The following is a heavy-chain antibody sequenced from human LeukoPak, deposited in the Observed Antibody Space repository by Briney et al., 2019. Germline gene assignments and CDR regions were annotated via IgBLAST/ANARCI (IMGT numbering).Heavy chain of an antibody. V-gene: IGHV3-74*01. J-gene: IGHJ4*02. Sequence: GGSLRLSCAASGFTFSSYWMHWVRQAPGKGLVWVSRINSDGSSTSYADSVKGRFTISRDNAKNTLYLQMNSLRAEDTTVYYCARDRGYGAYFGYWGQGTLVTVSS. D-gene: IGHD4-17*01. CDR1: GFTFSSYW. CDR2: INSDGSST. CDR3: ARDRGYGAYFGY.